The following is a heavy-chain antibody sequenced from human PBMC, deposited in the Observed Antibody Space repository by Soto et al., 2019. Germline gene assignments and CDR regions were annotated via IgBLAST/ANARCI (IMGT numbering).Heavy chain of an antibody. CDR1: GDSVSSNSAA. CDR3: ERGPPLYPPGYSSSSDYYSVRAV. CDR2: TYYRSKWYN. V-gene: IGHV6-1*01. Sequence: SQTLSLTCAISGDSVSSNSAAWNWIRQSPSRGLEWLGRTYYRSKWYNDYAVSVKSRITINPDTSKNQFSLQLNSVTPEDTVVYYGERGPPLYPPGYSSSSDYYSVRAVWGKGTTVPVSS. J-gene: IGHJ6*04. D-gene: IGHD6-13*01.